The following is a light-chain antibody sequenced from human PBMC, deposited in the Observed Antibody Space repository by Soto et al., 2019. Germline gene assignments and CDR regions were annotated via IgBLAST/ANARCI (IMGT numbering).Light chain of an antibody. CDR3: QQRSNWPPTWT. CDR2: GAS. CDR1: QTVSSNY. Sequence: EIVLTQSPATLSLSPGERATLSCRASQTVSSNYLAWCQQRPGQAPRLLIYGASTRATGIPARFSGSGSGTDFTLTISSLEPEDFAVYYCQQRSNWPPTWTFGQGTKVDIK. V-gene: IGKV3-11*01. J-gene: IGKJ1*01.